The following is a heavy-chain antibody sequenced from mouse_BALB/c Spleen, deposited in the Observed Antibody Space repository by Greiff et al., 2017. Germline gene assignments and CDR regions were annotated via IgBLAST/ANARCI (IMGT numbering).Heavy chain of an antibody. CDR3: ARGWDAYFDY. V-gene: IGHV1S135*01. CDR1: GYSFTSYY. D-gene: IGHD4-1*01. J-gene: IGHJ2*01. Sequence: EVQLQQSGPELMKPGASVKISCKASGYSFTSYYMHWVKQSHGKSLEWIGYIDPFNGGTSYNQKFKGKATLTVDKSSSTAYMHHSSLTTEDAAVYYCARGWDAYFDYWGQGTTLTVSS. CDR2: IDPFNGGT.